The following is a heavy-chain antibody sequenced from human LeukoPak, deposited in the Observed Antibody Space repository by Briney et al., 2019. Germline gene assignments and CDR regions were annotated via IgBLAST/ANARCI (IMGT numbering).Heavy chain of an antibody. J-gene: IGHJ5*02. V-gene: IGHV4-4*07. D-gene: IGHD3-10*01. CDR3: ARHYVRGVNWFDP. Sequence: PSETLSLTCNVSGGSISDYYWSWLRRPAGEGLEWIGRLYNSGSTIYNSSLKSRVTISVDTSKNQFSLKLASVTAADTAAYYCARHYVRGVNWFDPWGQGIMVTVSS. CDR1: GGSISDYY. CDR2: LYNSGST.